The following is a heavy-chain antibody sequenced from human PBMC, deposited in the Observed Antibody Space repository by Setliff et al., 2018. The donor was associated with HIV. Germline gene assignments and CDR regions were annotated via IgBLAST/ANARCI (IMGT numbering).Heavy chain of an antibody. CDR2: IRTNARGGAT. CDR1: GFTFGDYA. D-gene: IGHD6-19*01. Sequence: GGSLRLSCAASGFTFGDYAMSWVRQAPGKGLEWVGFIRTNARGGATEYAASVKGRFTISRDDSKSIAYLQMSSLKIEDTAVYYCARLVSRRSGWDYWGQGTPVTVSS. CDR3: ARLVSRRSGWDY. J-gene: IGHJ4*02. V-gene: IGHV3-49*04.